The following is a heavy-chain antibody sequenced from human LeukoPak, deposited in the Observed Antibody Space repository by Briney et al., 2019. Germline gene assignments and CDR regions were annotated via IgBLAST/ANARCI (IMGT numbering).Heavy chain of an antibody. Sequence: SVKVSCKASGGTFSSYAISWVRQAPGQGLEWMGGIIPIFGTANYAQKFQGRVTTTEDTSTDTAYMELSSLRSEDTAVYYCATWGYCSSTSCYGKWFDPWGQGTLVTVSS. CDR1: GGTFSSYA. J-gene: IGHJ5*02. V-gene: IGHV1-69*06. D-gene: IGHD2-2*01. CDR2: IIPIFGTA. CDR3: ATWGYCSSTSCYGKWFDP.